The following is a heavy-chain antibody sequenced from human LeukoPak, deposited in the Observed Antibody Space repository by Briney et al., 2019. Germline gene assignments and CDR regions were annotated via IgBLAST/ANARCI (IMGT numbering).Heavy chain of an antibody. CDR2: IFYSGST. CDR3: ARRRYDASGYYPSRGRYFDY. J-gene: IGHJ4*02. CDR1: GGSISTSNYY. V-gene: IGHV4-39*07. D-gene: IGHD3-22*01. Sequence: SETLSLTCTVSGGSISTSNYYWGWIRQPPGKGLEWIGNIFYSGSTYYSPSVKSRVTISLDTSRNQFSLELTSVTAADTAVYYCARRRYDASGYYPSRGRYFDYWGQGTLVTVSS.